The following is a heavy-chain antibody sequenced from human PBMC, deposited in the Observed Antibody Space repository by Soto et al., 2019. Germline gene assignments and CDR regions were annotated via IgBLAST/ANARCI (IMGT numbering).Heavy chain of an antibody. Sequence: PGGSLRLSCAASGFTFDDYAMHWVRQAPGKGLEWVSLISWDGGSTYYADSVKGRFTISRDNSKNSPYLQMNSLRAEDTALYYCAKDTSGSYYYYYGMDVWGQGTTVTVYS. CDR3: AKDTSGSYYYYYGMDV. CDR1: GFTFDDYA. D-gene: IGHD1-26*01. J-gene: IGHJ6*02. V-gene: IGHV3-43D*04. CDR2: ISWDGGST.